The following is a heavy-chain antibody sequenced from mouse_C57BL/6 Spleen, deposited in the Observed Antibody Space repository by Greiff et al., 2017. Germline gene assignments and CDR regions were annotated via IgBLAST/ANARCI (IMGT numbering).Heavy chain of an antibody. V-gene: IGHV5-6*01. CDR1: GFTFSSYG. J-gene: IGHJ1*03. CDR2: ISSGGSYT. Sequence: EVKLVESGGDLVKPGGSLKLSCAASGFTFSSYGMSWVRQTPDKRLEWVATISSGGSYTYYPDSVKGRFTISRDNAKNTLYLQMSSLKSEDTAMYYCARQYGSSPYWYFDVWGTGTTVTVSS. CDR3: ARQYGSSPYWYFDV. D-gene: IGHD1-1*01.